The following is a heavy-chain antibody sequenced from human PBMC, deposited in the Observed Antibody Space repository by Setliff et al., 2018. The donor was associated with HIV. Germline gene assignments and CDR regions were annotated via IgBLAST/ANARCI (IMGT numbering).Heavy chain of an antibody. CDR1: GGSIRSSSYY. CDR3: VIRSRLGGSSNYFDY. Sequence: SETLSLTCTVSGGSIRSSSYYWGWIRQPPGKGLEWIGSIYYSGSTYYNSSLRSRVTISGDTSKKQFSLKLRSVTAADTAVYYCVIRSRLGGSSNYFDYWGQGTLVTVSS. V-gene: IGHV4-39*07. D-gene: IGHD3-16*01. CDR2: IYYSGST. J-gene: IGHJ4*02.